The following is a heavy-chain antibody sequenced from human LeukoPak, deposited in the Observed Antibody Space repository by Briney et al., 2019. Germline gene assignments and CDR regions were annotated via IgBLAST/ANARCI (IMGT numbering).Heavy chain of an antibody. CDR1: GGSFSGYY. D-gene: IGHD2-21*02. CDR2: INHSGST. CDR3: ARSRPIVVVTARVHYFDY. Sequence: PSETLSLTCAVYGGSFSGYYWSWLRQPPGKGLEWIGEINHSGSTNYNPSLKSRVTISVDTSKNQFSLKLSSVTAADTAVYYCARSRPIVVVTARVHYFDYWGQGTLVTVSS. V-gene: IGHV4-34*01. J-gene: IGHJ4*02.